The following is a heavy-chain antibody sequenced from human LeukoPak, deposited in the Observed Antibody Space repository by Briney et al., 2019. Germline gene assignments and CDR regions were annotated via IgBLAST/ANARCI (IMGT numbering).Heavy chain of an antibody. CDR3: ARDMGRAWYGPPDY. Sequence: GGCLRLSYAAAGFIFSNYGMHWVRQAPGKRLEWVAVIWNDGSESFHADSVKGRFRIARDNSKNTLYLQMNSLRAEDTAVYFCARDMGRAWYGPPDYWGQGTLVTVSS. D-gene: IGHD6-13*01. J-gene: IGHJ4*02. CDR1: GFIFSNYG. V-gene: IGHV3-33*01. CDR2: IWNDGSES.